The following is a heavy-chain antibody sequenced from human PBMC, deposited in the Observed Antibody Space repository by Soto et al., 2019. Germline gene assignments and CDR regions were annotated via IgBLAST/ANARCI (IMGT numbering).Heavy chain of an antibody. J-gene: IGHJ2*01. Sequence: SVKVSCKASGGTFSSYTISWVRQAPGQGLEWMGRIIPILGIANYAQKFQGRVTITADKSTSTAYMELSSLRSEDTAVYYCARGGNNWYFELWGRGTLVTVSS. V-gene: IGHV1-69*02. CDR2: IIPILGIA. CDR3: ARGGNNWYFEL. CDR1: GGTFSSYT.